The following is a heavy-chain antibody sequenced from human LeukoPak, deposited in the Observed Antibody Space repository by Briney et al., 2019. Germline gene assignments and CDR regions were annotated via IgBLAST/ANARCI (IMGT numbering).Heavy chain of an antibody. J-gene: IGHJ4*02. CDR1: GGSISSYH. CDR3: ATGTYYYGSGSYLLDY. D-gene: IGHD3-10*01. Sequence: PSETLSLTCTVSGGSISSYHWSWIRQPPGKGLEWIGYIYYSGSTNYNPSLKSRVTISVDTSKNQFSLKLSSVTAADTAVYYCATGTYYYGSGSYLLDYWGQGTLVTVSS. CDR2: IYYSGST. V-gene: IGHV4-59*01.